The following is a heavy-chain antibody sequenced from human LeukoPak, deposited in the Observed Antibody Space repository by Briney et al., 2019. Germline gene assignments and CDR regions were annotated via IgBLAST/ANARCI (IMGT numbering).Heavy chain of an antibody. CDR2: IFYSGST. J-gene: IGHJ4*02. CDR1: GGSINTNYF. V-gene: IGHV4-39*01. Sequence: PSETLSLTCTVSGGSINTNYFWGWIRRPPGKGLEWIGQIFYSGSTYYNPSLKSRATISVDMSENQFSLRLTSVTATDTAIYYCARQGITYSTSFFESWGQGTLVTVSS. D-gene: IGHD2-2*01. CDR3: ARQGITYSTSFFES.